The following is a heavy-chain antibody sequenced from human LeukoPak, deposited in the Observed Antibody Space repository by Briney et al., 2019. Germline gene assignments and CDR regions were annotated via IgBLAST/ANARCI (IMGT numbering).Heavy chain of an antibody. CDR3: ARLNILTGYYFDY. J-gene: IGHJ4*02. D-gene: IGHD3-9*01. V-gene: IGHV4-59*08. Sequence: PSETLSLTCTVSGGSISSYYWSWIRQPPGTGLEWNGYVFYSGSTNYNPSLKSRVTISVDTSKNQFSLKLNSVTAADTAVYYCARLNILTGYYFDYWGQGTLVTVSS. CDR2: VFYSGST. CDR1: GGSISSYY.